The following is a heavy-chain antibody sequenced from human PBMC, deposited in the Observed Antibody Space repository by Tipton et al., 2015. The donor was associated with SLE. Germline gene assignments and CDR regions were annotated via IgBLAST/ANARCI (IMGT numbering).Heavy chain of an antibody. CDR3: ARVLGNGQWADI. V-gene: IGHV4-30-4*01. J-gene: IGHJ3*02. D-gene: IGHD1-26*01. CDR1: GGSISSGDYY. Sequence: TLSLTCTVSGGSISSGDYYWSWIRQPPGKGLEWIGYIYYSGSTYYNPSLKSRVTISVDTSKNQFSLQLSSVTAADTAVYYCARVLGNGQWADIWGQGTMVTVSS. CDR2: IYYSGST.